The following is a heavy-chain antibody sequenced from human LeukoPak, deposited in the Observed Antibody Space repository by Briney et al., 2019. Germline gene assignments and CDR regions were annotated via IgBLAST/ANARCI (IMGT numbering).Heavy chain of an antibody. CDR3: AYLGLSSDWNDVPGPQIDY. Sequence: GGSLRLSCAASGFILNNYGVHWVRQAPGKGLEWVAVISYDGRYTYYADSVKGRFTISRDYSTNTLYLQMSSLRAEDTAIYYCAYLGLSSDWNDVPGPQIDYWGQGTPVTVSS. CDR2: ISYDGRYT. V-gene: IGHV3-33*05. D-gene: IGHD1-1*01. J-gene: IGHJ4*02. CDR1: GFILNNYG.